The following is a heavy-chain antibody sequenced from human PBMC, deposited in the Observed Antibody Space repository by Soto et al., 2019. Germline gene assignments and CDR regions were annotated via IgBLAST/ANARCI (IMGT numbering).Heavy chain of an antibody. CDR1: GFTFSSYA. CDR2: ISGSGGST. J-gene: IGHJ6*03. CDR3: AKRAVTTRYYYYYMDV. Sequence: GGSLRLSCAASGFTFSSYAMSWVRQAPGKGLEWVSAISGSGGSTYYADSVKGRSTISRDNSKNTLYLQMNSLRAEDTAVYYCAKRAVTTRYYYYYMDVWGKGTTVTVSS. V-gene: IGHV3-23*01. D-gene: IGHD4-17*01.